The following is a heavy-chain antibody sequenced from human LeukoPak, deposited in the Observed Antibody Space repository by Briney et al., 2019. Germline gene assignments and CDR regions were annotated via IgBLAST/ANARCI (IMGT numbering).Heavy chain of an antibody. J-gene: IGHJ4*02. V-gene: IGHV3-48*01. CDR1: GFTFSSYS. Sequence: PGGSLRLSCAASGFTFSSYSMKWVRQAPGKGLDWLSYISSGSSTIYYADSVKGRFTISRDNSKNTLYLQMNSLRAEDTAVYYCAKCAIAVASPVDYWGQGTLVTVSS. CDR2: ISSGSSTI. D-gene: IGHD6-19*01. CDR3: AKCAIAVASPVDY.